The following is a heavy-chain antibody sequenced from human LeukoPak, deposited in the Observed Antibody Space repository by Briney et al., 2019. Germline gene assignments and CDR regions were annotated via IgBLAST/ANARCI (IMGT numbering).Heavy chain of an antibody. CDR2: IYYSGST. J-gene: IGHJ6*03. CDR1: GGSISSGGYY. Sequence: SETLSLTCTVSGGSISSGGYYWSWIRQHPGKGLEWLGYIYYSGSTYYNPSLKSRFTISVDTSKNQLSLKLSSVTAVDTAVYYCARDRVIGVVILEWYMDVWGKGTTVTVSS. CDR3: ARDRVIGVVILEWYMDV. V-gene: IGHV4-31*03. D-gene: IGHD3-3*01.